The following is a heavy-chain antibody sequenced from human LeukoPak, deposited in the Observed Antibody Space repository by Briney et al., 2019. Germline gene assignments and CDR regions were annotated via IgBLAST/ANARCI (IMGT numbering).Heavy chain of an antibody. J-gene: IGHJ4*02. D-gene: IGHD3-22*01. V-gene: IGHV4-59*01. CDR2: ISYSGST. CDR3: ARGREDFYYDGFGYYYFDS. Sequence: SETLSLTCTVSGGSITSYYWSWIRQPPGKRMEWIGFISYSGSTDYNPSLKSRVTISVDTSKTQYSLRLTSVTAADTAVYFCARGREDFYYDGFGYYYFDSWGPGTLVTVSS. CDR1: GGSITSYY.